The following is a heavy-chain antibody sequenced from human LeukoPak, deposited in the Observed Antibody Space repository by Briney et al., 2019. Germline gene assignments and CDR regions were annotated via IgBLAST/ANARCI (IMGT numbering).Heavy chain of an antibody. CDR3: ARNNDNSWYFDY. CDR1: GCSVTSVTYC. V-gene: IGHV4-61*01. J-gene: IGHJ4*01. D-gene: IGHD6-13*01. Sequence: PSETLSLTRTVSGCSVTSVTYCWSWLREHPGRGLEWIVYIYYSGSNNYNPSLKSRVTISVDTSKNQFSLKRSSVTAADAAVYYCARNNDNSWYFDYWGQGTLVTVSS. CDR2: IYYSGSN.